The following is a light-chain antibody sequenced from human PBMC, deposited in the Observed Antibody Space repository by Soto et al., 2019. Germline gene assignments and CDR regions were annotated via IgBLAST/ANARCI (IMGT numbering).Light chain of an antibody. CDR1: KSVSSN. Sequence: EIVMTPSPATLSVSPGERATLYCRASKSVSSNLAWYQQKPGQAPRLLIYGASTRATGIPARFSGSGSGTEFTLTISSLQSEDFAVYYCQQYNNWPRTFGQGTKVEIK. V-gene: IGKV3-15*01. CDR2: GAS. CDR3: QQYNNWPRT. J-gene: IGKJ1*01.